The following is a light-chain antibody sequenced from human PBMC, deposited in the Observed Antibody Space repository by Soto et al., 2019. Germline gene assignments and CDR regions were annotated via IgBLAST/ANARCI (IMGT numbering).Light chain of an antibody. CDR1: QNIKDY. J-gene: IGKJ1*01. CDR2: GAS. V-gene: IGKV3-15*01. Sequence: EIVMTQSPATLSMSPGERATLSCRASQNIKDYLAWFQKKPGQAPRLLIYGASTSATAIPARFSGSGSGTEFTLSISSLQSEDFAVYYCQQYNTWPRTFGQGTKVETK. CDR3: QQYNTWPRT.